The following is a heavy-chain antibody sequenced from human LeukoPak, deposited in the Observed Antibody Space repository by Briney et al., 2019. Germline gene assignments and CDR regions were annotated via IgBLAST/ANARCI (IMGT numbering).Heavy chain of an antibody. CDR3: ATVSYQRGYELHY. V-gene: IGHV3-30*04. CDR2: ISYDGSNK. Sequence: PGGSLRLSCAASGFTFSRYALHWVRQAPGTGLEGVALISYDGSNKYYADSVKGRFTISRDNSKNTLYLQMNSLRPDDTALYYCATVSYQRGYELHYWGQGTRVTVSS. J-gene: IGHJ4*02. CDR1: GFTFSRYA. D-gene: IGHD5-12*01.